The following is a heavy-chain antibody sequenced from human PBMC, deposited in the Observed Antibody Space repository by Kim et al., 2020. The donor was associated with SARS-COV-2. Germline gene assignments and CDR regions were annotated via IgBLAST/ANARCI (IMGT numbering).Heavy chain of an antibody. Sequence: SSTIYYADSVKGRFTISRDKANNSLYLQMNSLRDEDTAVYYCARSGYGDYWGQGTLVTVSS. CDR3: ARSGYGDY. J-gene: IGHJ4*02. D-gene: IGHD3-22*01. CDR2: SSTI. V-gene: IGHV3-48*02.